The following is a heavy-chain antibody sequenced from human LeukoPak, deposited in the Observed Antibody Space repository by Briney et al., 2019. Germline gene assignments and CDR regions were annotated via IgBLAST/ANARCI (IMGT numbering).Heavy chain of an antibody. J-gene: IGHJ4*02. CDR2: ISGDSTYI. D-gene: IGHD1-1*01. CDR1: GFTFASYS. V-gene: IGHV3-21*01. Sequence: PGGSLRLSCAASGFTFASYSMTWVRQAPGKGLEWVSSISGDSTYIYNAASVKGRFPISSENAQASLYLQMISLRADDTAVYYCARVSGRLERHSDLDYWGEGTLVIVSS. CDR3: ARVSGRLERHSDLDY.